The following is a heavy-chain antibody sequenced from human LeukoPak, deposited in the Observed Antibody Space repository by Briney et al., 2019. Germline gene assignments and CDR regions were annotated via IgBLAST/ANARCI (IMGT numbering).Heavy chain of an antibody. D-gene: IGHD2/OR15-2a*01. CDR3: ARQGFFLTAFLNSDNWFDP. J-gene: IGHJ5*02. CDR2: IYYSGNT. CDR1: GDSIRSSSYY. Sequence: KTSETLSLTCTVSGDSIRSSSYYWGWIRQPPGKGLEWIASIYYSGNTNYNSSLKSRITMSIDTSTNQFPLKLSSVTAADTAVYYCARQGFFLTAFLNSDNWFDPWGQGTLVTVSS. V-gene: IGHV4-39*01.